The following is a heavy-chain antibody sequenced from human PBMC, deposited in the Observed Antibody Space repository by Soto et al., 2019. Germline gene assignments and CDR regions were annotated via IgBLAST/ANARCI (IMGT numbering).Heavy chain of an antibody. Sequence: ASVKLSCKASGYTFTSYYMHWVRQAPGQGLEWMGIINPSGGSTSYAQKFQGRVTMTRDTSTSTVYMELSSLRSEDTAVYYCARAGKWLVAVGDAFDIWGQGTMVTVSS. V-gene: IGHV1-46*01. CDR1: GYTFTSYY. CDR2: INPSGGST. J-gene: IGHJ3*02. D-gene: IGHD6-19*01. CDR3: ARAGKWLVAVGDAFDI.